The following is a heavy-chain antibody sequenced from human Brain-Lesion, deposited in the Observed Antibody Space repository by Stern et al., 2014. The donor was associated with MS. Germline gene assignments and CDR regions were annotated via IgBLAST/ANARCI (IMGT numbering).Heavy chain of an antibody. J-gene: IGHJ4*02. CDR2: INPKSGGT. V-gene: IGHV1-2*04. Sequence: QDQLVQSGAEVKKPGASVKVSCKASGYTFTGYYMHWVRQAPGQGLAWMGWINPKSGGTNYAQKFQGWVTMTRDTSINTAYMELSRLRSDDTAVYYCATYYYDSTGYNDFWGQGTLVTVSS. CDR3: ATYYYDSTGYNDF. D-gene: IGHD3-22*01. CDR1: GYTFTGYY.